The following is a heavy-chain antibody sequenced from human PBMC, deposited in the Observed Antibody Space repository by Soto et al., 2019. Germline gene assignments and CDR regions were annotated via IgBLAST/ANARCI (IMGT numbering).Heavy chain of an antibody. CDR3: VGGSLLH. CDR2: ISHNVSIQ. CDR1: GLTFSNYA. J-gene: IGHJ4*02. Sequence: LRLSCAASGLTFSNYAMHWVRQAPGKGLEWVTMISHNVSIQFYADSVKGRFTISRDNSKDTLYLQMNRLTPEDTAVYYCVGGSLLHWGQGTPVTVSS. V-gene: IGHV3-30*04.